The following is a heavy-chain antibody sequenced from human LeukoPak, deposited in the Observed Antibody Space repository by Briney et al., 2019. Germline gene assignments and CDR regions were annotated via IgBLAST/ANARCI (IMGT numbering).Heavy chain of an antibody. V-gene: IGHV3-23*01. CDR2: ISGSGGST. D-gene: IGHD3-16*01. Sequence: GGSLRLSCAASGFTFSDYYMTWIRQAPGKGLEWVSGISGSGGSTYYADSVKGRFTISRDNSKNTLYLQMNSLRAEDTAVYYCAKGTFREGTFDYWGQGTLVTVSS. J-gene: IGHJ4*02. CDR1: GFTFSDYY. CDR3: AKGTFREGTFDY.